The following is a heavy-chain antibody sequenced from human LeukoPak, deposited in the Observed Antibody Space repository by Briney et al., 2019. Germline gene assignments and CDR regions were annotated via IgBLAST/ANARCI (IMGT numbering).Heavy chain of an antibody. CDR1: GFTFSSYS. J-gene: IGHJ3*01. V-gene: IGHV3-21*06. CDR2: IRSSSSYI. D-gene: IGHD1-1*01. CDR3: ATSNWFPAFDV. Sequence: MSGGSLRLSCAASGFTFSSYSMNWVRQAPGKGLDWVSSIRSSSSYIYYADSVKGRFTISRDNAKNSLYLQMDSLRAEDTAVYYCATSNWFPAFDVWGQGTMVTVSS.